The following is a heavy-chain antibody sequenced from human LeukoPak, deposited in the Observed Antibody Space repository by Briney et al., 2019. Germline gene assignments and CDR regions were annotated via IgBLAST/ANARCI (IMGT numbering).Heavy chain of an antibody. CDR3: ARVRSYYYFDY. CDR2: ISSSSSYI. V-gene: IGHV3-21*01. D-gene: IGHD3-10*01. CDR1: GFSFSSYA. Sequence: PGGSLRLSCAGSGFSFSSYAMNWVRQAPGKGLEWVSSISSSSSYIYYADSVKGRFTISRDTAKNSLYLQINSLRAEDTAVYYCARVRSYYYFDYWGPGTLVTVSS. J-gene: IGHJ4*02.